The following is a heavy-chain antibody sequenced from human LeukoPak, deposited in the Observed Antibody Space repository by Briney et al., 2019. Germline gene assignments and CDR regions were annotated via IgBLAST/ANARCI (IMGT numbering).Heavy chain of an antibody. CDR1: GFTFSSYA. CDR3: VRDSGSGPTDY. CDR2: ITSNGGST. V-gene: IGHV3-64D*06. D-gene: IGHD3-10*01. Sequence: PGGSLRLSCSASGFTFSSYAMHWVRQAPGKGLEYVSAITSNGGSTYYADSVKGRFTISRDNSKNTLYLQMSSLRAEDTAVYYCVRDSGSGPTDYWGQGTLVTVSS. J-gene: IGHJ4*02.